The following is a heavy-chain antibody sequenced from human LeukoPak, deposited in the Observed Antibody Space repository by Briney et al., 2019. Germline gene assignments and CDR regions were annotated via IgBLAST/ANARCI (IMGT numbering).Heavy chain of an antibody. J-gene: IGHJ4*02. CDR1: GGSISSSNW. V-gene: IGHV4-39*01. Sequence: PSETLSLTCAVSGGSISSSNWWSWVRQPPGKGLEWIGSIYYSGSTYYNPSLKSRVTISVDTSKNQFSLKLSSVTAADTAVYYCARRIFIAAAGNNFDYWGQGTLVTVSS. D-gene: IGHD6-13*01. CDR3: ARRIFIAAAGNNFDY. CDR2: IYYSGST.